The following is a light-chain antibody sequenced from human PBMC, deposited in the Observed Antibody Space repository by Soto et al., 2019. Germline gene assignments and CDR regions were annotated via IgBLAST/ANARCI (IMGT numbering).Light chain of an antibody. J-gene: IGLJ2*01. CDR2: EVR. CDR1: MRDIGAYPL. CDR3: SSVASKSTLI. Sequence: QSALTQPASASGSPGQSITISCAGTMRDIGAYPLVSWYQQHPGKPPRLIFYEVRNRPSGIPLRFSASTSGNTASRTIAVLQAEDDAHYYCSSVASKSTLIFGGGTKLTVL. V-gene: IGLV2-14*01.